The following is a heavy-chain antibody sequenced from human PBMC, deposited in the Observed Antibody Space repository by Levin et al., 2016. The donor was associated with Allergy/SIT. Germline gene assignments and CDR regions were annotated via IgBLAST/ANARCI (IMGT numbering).Heavy chain of an antibody. J-gene: IGHJ6*03. V-gene: IGHV4-31*02. Sequence: WIRQPPGKGLEWIGYIYYSGSTYYNPSLKSRVTISVDTSKNQFSLKLSSVTAADTAVYYCARGAFYGSGNYYYYMDVWGKGTTVTVSS. CDR3: ARGAFYGSGNYYYYMDV. CDR2: IYYSGST. D-gene: IGHD3-10*01.